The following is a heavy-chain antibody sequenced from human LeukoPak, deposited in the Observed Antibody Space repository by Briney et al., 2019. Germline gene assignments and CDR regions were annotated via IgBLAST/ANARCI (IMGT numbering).Heavy chain of an antibody. CDR3: ATHGGKPTIYYYYYYMDV. V-gene: IGHV3-23*01. Sequence: GGSLRLSCAASGFTFSSYAMSWVRQAPGKGLEWVSVISGSGGSGGSTYYADSVKGRFTISRDNSKNTLYLQMNSLGAEDTAVYYCATHGGKPTIYYYYYYMDVWGKGTTVTVSS. J-gene: IGHJ6*03. D-gene: IGHD5-12*01. CDR2: ISGSGGSGGST. CDR1: GFTFSSYA.